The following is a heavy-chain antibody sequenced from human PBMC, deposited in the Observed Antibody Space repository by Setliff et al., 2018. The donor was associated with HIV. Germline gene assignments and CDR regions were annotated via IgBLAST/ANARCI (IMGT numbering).Heavy chain of an antibody. J-gene: IGHJ4*02. CDR3: ARSPYGDYGLDY. D-gene: IGHD4-17*01. Sequence: GGSLRLSCAASGFTFSNYEMSWIRQAPGKGLEWVSYISSRGSTIYYADSVKGRFTISRDNAKNSLYLQMNTLRAEDTAVYFCARSPYGDYGLDYWGQGTLVTVSS. V-gene: IGHV3-11*04. CDR2: ISSRGSTI. CDR1: GFTFSNYE.